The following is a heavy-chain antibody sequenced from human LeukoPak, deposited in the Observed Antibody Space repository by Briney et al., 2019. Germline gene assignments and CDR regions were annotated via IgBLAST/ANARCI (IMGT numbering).Heavy chain of an antibody. V-gene: IGHV1-2*02. CDR2: INPNSGGT. Sequence: GASVKVSCKASGYTFTSYAMNWVRQAPGQGLEWMGWINPNSGGTNYAQKFQGRVTMTRDTSISTAYMELSSLRSEDTAVYYCARDSGLGAFDIWGQGTMVTVSS. CDR1: GYTFTSYA. CDR3: ARDSGLGAFDI. J-gene: IGHJ3*02. D-gene: IGHD1-14*01.